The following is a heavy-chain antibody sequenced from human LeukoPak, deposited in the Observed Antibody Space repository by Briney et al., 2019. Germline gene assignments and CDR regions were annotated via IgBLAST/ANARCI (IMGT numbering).Heavy chain of an antibody. CDR3: VCTIAVAGIYWFDP. V-gene: IGHV1-69-2*01. CDR2: VDPEDGET. D-gene: IGHD6-19*01. J-gene: IGHJ5*02. CDR1: GYTFTDYY. Sequence: RASVKVSCKVSGYTFTDYYMHWVQQAPGEGLEWMGLVDPEDGETIYAEKFQGRVTITADTSTDTAYMELSSLGSEDTAVYYCVCTIAVAGIYWFDPWGQGTLVTVSS.